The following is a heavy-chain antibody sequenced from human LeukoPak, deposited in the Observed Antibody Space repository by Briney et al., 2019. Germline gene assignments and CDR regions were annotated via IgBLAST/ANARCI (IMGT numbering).Heavy chain of an antibody. Sequence: GGSLRLSCAASGFTFSNYMMHWVRQAPGKGLVWVSRIKSDGITITYADSVKGRFTISRDNAKNTLYLQMSNLRAEDTAVYFCARGGGLDVWGQGATVTVSS. CDR3: ARGGGLDV. CDR2: IKSDGITI. V-gene: IGHV3-74*01. J-gene: IGHJ6*02. D-gene: IGHD3-16*01. CDR1: GFTFSNYM.